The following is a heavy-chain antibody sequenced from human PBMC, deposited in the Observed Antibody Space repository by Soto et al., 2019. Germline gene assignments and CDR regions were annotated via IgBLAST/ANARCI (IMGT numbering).Heavy chain of an antibody. Sequence: QVQLVQSGAEVRKPGASVKVSCKASGYTFTTYGISWVRQAPGQGLEWMGGISGYNGHTKYAQKFQGRVTMTTDTSTSTVYMDLRSLRSDDTAVYYCAREGEIPYYYYGLDVWGQGTTVTVSS. D-gene: IGHD3-16*01. V-gene: IGHV1-18*01. CDR3: AREGEIPYYYYGLDV. J-gene: IGHJ6*02. CDR2: ISGYNGHT. CDR1: GYTFTTYG.